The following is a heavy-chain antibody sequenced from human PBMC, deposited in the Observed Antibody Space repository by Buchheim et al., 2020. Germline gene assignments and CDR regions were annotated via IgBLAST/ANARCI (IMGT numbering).Heavy chain of an antibody. Sequence: QVQLVQSGAEVKKPGASVKVSCKASGYTFTGYYMHWVRQAPGQGLDWMGRINPNSGGTNYAQKFQGRVTMIRDPSISTAYMELSRLRSDDTAVYYCARGILRDFWSEYNWFDPWGQGTL. CDR1: GYTFTGYY. J-gene: IGHJ5*02. CDR3: ARGILRDFWSEYNWFDP. V-gene: IGHV1-2*06. D-gene: IGHD3-3*01. CDR2: INPNSGGT.